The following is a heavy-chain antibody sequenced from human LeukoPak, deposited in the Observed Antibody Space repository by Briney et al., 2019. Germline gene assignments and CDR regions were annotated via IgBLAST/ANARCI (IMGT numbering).Heavy chain of an antibody. Sequence: GGSLRLSCAVSGFTFSSYWMHWVRQAPGKGLVWVSRINSDGSSTSYADSVKGRFTISRDNAKNTLYLQMNSLRAEDTAVYYCARRPLPAAISYHFDYWGHGTPVTGSS. CDR1: GFTFSSYW. CDR2: INSDGSST. CDR3: ARRPLPAAISYHFDY. D-gene: IGHD2-2*01. J-gene: IGHJ4*01. V-gene: IGHV3-74*01.